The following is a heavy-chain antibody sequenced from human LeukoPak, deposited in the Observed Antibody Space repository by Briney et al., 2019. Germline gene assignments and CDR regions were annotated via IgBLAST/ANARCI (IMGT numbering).Heavy chain of an antibody. CDR2: INPNSGGT. Sequence: GASVKVSCRASGYIFAGYYIHWVRQAPGQGLEWMGWINPNSGGTNYAHKFQGRVSMTRGTSISTVYMEMRRLRSDDTAVYYCAREDNWNDAGMDVWGQGTTVTVSS. CDR1: GYIFAGYY. CDR3: AREDNWNDAGMDV. D-gene: IGHD1-20*01. J-gene: IGHJ6*02. V-gene: IGHV1-2*02.